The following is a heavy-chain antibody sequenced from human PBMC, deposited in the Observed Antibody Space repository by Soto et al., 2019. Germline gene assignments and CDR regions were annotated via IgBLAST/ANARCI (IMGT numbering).Heavy chain of an antibody. CDR2: MNPNSGNT. Sequence: ASGKVSCKASGYTFTSYDINWVRQATGQGLEWMGWMNPNSGNTGYAQKLQGRVTMTRNTSISTAYMELSSLRSEDTAVYYCATLTYYKGSYYWGQGTLVTVSS. D-gene: IGHD3-22*01. J-gene: IGHJ4*02. CDR1: GYTFTSYD. CDR3: ATLTYYKGSYY. V-gene: IGHV1-8*01.